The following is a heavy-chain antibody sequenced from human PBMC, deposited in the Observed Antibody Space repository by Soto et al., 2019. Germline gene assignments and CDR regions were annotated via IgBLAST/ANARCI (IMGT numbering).Heavy chain of an antibody. CDR1: GGSFSGYY. J-gene: IGHJ4*02. CDR3: ARPPTTVTTSLGY. D-gene: IGHD4-17*01. Sequence: PSENLSLTCAVYGGSFSGYYWSWIRQPPGKGLEWIGEINHSGITNYNPSLKSRVTISVDTSKNQFSLKVRSVTAADTAVYYCARPPTTVTTSLGYWGQGNMVT. V-gene: IGHV4-34*01. CDR2: INHSGIT.